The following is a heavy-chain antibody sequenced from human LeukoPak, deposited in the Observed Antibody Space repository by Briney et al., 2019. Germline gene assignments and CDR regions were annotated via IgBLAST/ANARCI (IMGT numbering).Heavy chain of an antibody. J-gene: IGHJ4*02. CDR2: IIPIFGTA. CDR1: GGTFSSYA. CDR3: AAVQFDILTGHTNYYFDY. V-gene: IGHV1-69*06. Sequence: GASVKVSCKASGGTFSSYAISWVRQAPGQGLEWMGGIIPIFGTANYAQKFQGRVTITADKSTSTAYMELSSLRSEDTAVYYCAAVQFDILTGHTNYYFDYWGQGTLVTVSS. D-gene: IGHD3-9*01.